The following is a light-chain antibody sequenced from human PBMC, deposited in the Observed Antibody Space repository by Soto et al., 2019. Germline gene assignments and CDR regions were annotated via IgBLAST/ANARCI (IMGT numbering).Light chain of an antibody. J-gene: IGKJ4*01. Sequence: EIVMTQSPATLSVSPGERATLSCRASQNVRSNLAWYQQKPGQAPRLLLYGASTRATGIPARFSGSGSGTEFTLTISRLEPEDFAVYYCQQYGSSPLTFGGGTKV. CDR2: GAS. V-gene: IGKV3-15*01. CDR1: QNVRSN. CDR3: QQYGSSPLT.